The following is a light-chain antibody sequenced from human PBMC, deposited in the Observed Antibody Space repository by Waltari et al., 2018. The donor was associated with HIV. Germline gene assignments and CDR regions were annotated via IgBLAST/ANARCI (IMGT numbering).Light chain of an antibody. J-gene: IGKJ2*01. V-gene: IGKV1-39*01. CDR2: AAY. CDR3: QQSYKIPHT. Sequence: DIQMTQSPSSLSASVGDRVTITCRASQSISMYLNWYQQRPGRAPQLLIYAAYSLRAGVPSRFSCTGSGTDFTLTISSLQPEDFATYYCQQSYKIPHTFGQGTKVEIK. CDR1: QSISMY.